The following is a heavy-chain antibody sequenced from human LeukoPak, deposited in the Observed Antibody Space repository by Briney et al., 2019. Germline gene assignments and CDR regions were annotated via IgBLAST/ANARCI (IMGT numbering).Heavy chain of an antibody. CDR3: ARDSPPQYASSSAGFDY. CDR1: GGSIRTFY. Sequence: SETLSLTCTVSGGSIRTFYWSWIRQPPGKGLEWIGYIYYRGNTNYNPSLKSRVIISIDTSNNQFSLKLSSVTAADTAVYFCARDSPPQYASSSAGFDYWGQGTLVTVSS. CDR2: IYYRGNT. V-gene: IGHV4-59*01. D-gene: IGHD6-6*01. J-gene: IGHJ4*02.